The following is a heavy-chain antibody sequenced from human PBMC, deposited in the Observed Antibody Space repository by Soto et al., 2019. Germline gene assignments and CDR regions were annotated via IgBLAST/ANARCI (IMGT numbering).Heavy chain of an antibody. J-gene: IGHJ5*02. Sequence: EVQLVQSGGGLVQPGDSLQLSCAASGLSFSDSPIHWVRQASGKGLEWVGRIRSKDYNYATAYAASVKGRFAASRDDSKSTAYLQMNSLKIEDTAVYYCIRGGVRTWRLDPWGQGTLVTVSS. D-gene: IGHD3-10*01. CDR3: IRGGVRTWRLDP. CDR1: GLSFSDSP. V-gene: IGHV3-73*01. CDR2: IRSKDYNYAT.